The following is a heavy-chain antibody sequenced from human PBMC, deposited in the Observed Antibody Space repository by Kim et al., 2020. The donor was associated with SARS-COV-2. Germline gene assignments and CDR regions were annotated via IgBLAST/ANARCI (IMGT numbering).Heavy chain of an antibody. CDR1: GGSISSSSYY. CDR3: ARRRGGGYYYYYYGMD. V-gene: IGHV4-39*07. D-gene: IGHD3-16*01. CDR2: IYYSGST. J-gene: IGHJ6*01. Sequence: SETLSLTCTVSGGSISSSSYYWGWIRQPPGKGLEWIGSIYYSGSTYYNPSLKSRVTISVDTSKNQFSLKLSSVTAADTAVYYCARRRGGGYYYYYYGMD.